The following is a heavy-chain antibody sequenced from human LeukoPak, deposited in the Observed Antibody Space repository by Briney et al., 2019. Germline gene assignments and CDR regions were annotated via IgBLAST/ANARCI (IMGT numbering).Heavy chain of an antibody. CDR3: ARVTYGSGTYGAFDY. D-gene: IGHD3-10*01. CDR1: GFTFSSHG. V-gene: IGHV3-23*01. CDR2: ISGSGDNT. J-gene: IGHJ4*02. Sequence: PGVSLRLSCAASGFTFSSHGMSWVRQAPGKGLEWVSTISGSGDNTYYADSVKGRFTISRDNSKNTLYLQMNSLRAEDTAVYYCARVTYGSGTYGAFDYWGQGTLVTVSS.